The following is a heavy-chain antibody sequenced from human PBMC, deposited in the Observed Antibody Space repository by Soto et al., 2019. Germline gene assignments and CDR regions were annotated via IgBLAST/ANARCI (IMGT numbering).Heavy chain of an antibody. J-gene: IGHJ5*02. CDR1: GFTFSSYA. D-gene: IGHD1-26*01. Sequence: PGGSLRLSCAASGFTFSSYAMHWVRQAPGKGLEWVAVISYDGSNKYYADSVKGRFTISRDNSKNTLYLQMNSLRAEDTAVYYCAREWEGQFAPWGQGTLVTVSS. CDR3: AREWEGQFAP. CDR2: ISYDGSNK. V-gene: IGHV3-30-3*01.